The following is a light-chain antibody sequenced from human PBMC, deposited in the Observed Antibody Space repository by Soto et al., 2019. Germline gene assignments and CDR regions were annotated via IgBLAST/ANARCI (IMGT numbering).Light chain of an antibody. Sequence: QSVLTQPASVSGSPGQSITISCTGTSSDVGGYNYVSWYQQHPGNAPKLMIYEVSNRPSEISNRFSGSKSGNTASLTISGLQVEDEADYYCSSYTSTTIRVFGGGTKLTVL. CDR2: EVS. CDR1: SSDVGGYNY. J-gene: IGLJ3*02. V-gene: IGLV2-14*01. CDR3: SSYTSTTIRV.